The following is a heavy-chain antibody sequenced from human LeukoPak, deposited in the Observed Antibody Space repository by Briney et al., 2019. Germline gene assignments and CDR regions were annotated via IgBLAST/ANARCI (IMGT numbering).Heavy chain of an antibody. J-gene: IGHJ3*02. CDR2: LQKDGSDI. CDR1: GFTFSSYG. CDR3: ANRRGTQVLGNNIDI. D-gene: IGHD2/OR15-2a*01. V-gene: IGHV3-30*02. Sequence: GGSLRLSCAASGFTFSSYGMHWDRQAPDKGLEWVAFLQKDGSDIHYADSVEGRFTISRDNSKNTLYLQMNSLRAEDTAVYYCANRRGTQVLGNNIDIWGQGTLVTVSS.